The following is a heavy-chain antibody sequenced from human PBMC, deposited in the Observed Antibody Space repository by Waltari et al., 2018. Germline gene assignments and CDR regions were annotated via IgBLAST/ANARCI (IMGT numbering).Heavy chain of an antibody. J-gene: IGHJ4*02. D-gene: IGHD1-26*01. CDR1: GFTCSSYW. Sequence: EVQLVESGGGLVQPGGSLSLACEASGFTCSSYWMSWVRQAPGKGLEFVANIKQDGSAKNHVDSVKGRFTISRDNARNIVYLQMNSLRDEDTAVYYCVKDEWEAYFEFWGQGTLVTVSS. CDR2: IKQDGSAK. CDR3: VKDEWEAYFEF. V-gene: IGHV3-7*01.